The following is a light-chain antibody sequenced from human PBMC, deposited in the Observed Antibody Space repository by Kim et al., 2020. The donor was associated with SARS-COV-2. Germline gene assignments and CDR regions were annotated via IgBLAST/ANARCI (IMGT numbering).Light chain of an antibody. CDR3: LQHNTYPIT. CDR2: GAS. V-gene: IGKV1-17*01. CDR1: QDIRND. J-gene: IGKJ5*01. Sequence: ASVGDRVTITGRSSQDIRNDLGWYQQNPGGAPKRLIYGASSLQSGVPSRFSGSGSGTEFTLTISSLQPEDFATYFCLQHNTYPITFGQGTRLEIK.